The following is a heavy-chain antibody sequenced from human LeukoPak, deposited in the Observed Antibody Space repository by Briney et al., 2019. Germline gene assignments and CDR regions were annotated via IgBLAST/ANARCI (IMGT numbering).Heavy chain of an antibody. CDR3: ARTVGITMVRGVIWWFDP. J-gene: IGHJ5*02. CDR2: ISVYNGNT. D-gene: IGHD3-10*01. CDR1: GYIFTTYG. V-gene: IGHV1-18*01. Sequence: ASVKVSCKASGYIFTTYGITWVRQAPGQGLEWMGWISVYNGNTNYAQKLQGRVTMTTDTSTSTAYMELRSLRSDDTAVYYCARTVGITMVRGVIWWFDPWGQGTLVTVSS.